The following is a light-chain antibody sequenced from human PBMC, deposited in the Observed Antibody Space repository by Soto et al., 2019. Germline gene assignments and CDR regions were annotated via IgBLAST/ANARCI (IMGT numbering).Light chain of an antibody. CDR2: SNN. CDR3: AAWDDSLNGDYV. J-gene: IGLJ1*01. V-gene: IGLV1-44*01. CDR1: SSNIGSNT. Sequence: QSVLTQPPSASGTPGQRVTISCSGSSSNIGSNTVNWYQQLPGTAPKLLIYSNNQRPSGVPVRFSGSKSGTSASLAISGLQSEDEADYYCAAWDDSLNGDYVFGTGTKVTVL.